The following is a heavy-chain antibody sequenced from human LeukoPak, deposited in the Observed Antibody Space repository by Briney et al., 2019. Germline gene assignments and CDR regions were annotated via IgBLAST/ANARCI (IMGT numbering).Heavy chain of an antibody. D-gene: IGHD3-3*01. J-gene: IGHJ4*02. CDR2: IYPRDGST. CDR3: ARRGGITIFGVAPDY. V-gene: IGHV1-46*01. Sequence: ASVKVSCKASGYTFTSNYIHWVRQAPGQGLEWMGMIYPRDGSTSYAQKFQGRVTVTRDTSTSTVHMELSGLRSEDTAVYYCARRGGITIFGVAPDYWGQGTLVTVSS. CDR1: GYTFTSNY.